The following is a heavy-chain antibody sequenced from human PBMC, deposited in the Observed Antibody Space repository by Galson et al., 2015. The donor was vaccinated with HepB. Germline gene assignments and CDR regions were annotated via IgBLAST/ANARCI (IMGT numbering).Heavy chain of an antibody. J-gene: IGHJ6*02. V-gene: IGHV1-69*13. CDR1: GGTFSSYA. CDR3: ARGAVLRFLEWLLDV. Sequence: SVKVSCKASGGTFSSYAISWVRQAPGQGLEWMGGIIPIFGTANCAQKFQGRVTITADESTSTAYMELSSLRSEDTAVYYCARGAVLRFLEWLLDVWGQGTTVTVSS. CDR2: IIPIFGTA. D-gene: IGHD3-3*01.